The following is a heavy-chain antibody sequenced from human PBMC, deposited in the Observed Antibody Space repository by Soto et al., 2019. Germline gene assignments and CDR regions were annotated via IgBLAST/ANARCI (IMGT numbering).Heavy chain of an antibody. CDR2: INSDGSST. J-gene: IGHJ3*02. Sequence: EVQLVESGGGLVQPGGSLRLSCAASGFTFSSYWMHWVRQAPGKGLVWVSRINSDGSSTSYADSVKGRFTISRDNAENTLYLQMNSLRAEDTAVYYCARPMDIVVVVAATDDAFDIWGQGTMVTVSS. CDR1: GFTFSSYW. D-gene: IGHD2-15*01. CDR3: ARPMDIVVVVAATDDAFDI. V-gene: IGHV3-74*01.